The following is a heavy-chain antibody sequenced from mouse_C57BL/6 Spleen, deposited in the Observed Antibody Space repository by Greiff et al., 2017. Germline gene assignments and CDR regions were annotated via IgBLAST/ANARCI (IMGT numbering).Heavy chain of an antibody. CDR2: INPSNGGT. Sequence: VQLQQPGTELVKPGASVKLSCKASGYTFTSYWMHWVKQRPGQGLEWIGNINPSNGGTNYNEKFKSKATLTVDKSSSTAYMQLSSLTSEDSAVYGCARGVGNYDSWYFDVWGTGATVTVSS. V-gene: IGHV1-53*01. CDR3: ARGVGNYDSWYFDV. J-gene: IGHJ1*03. D-gene: IGHD2-1*01. CDR1: GYTFTSYW.